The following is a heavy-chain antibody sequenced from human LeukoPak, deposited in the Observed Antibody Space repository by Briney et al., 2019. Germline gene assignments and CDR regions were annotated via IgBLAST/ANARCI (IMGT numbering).Heavy chain of an antibody. CDR1: GGSISSGGYY. V-gene: IGHV4-39*07. CDR3: ARENSGSYREFDY. Sequence: SETLSLTCSVSGGSISSGGYYWGWIRQPPGKGLEWIGRNYYSGGTYYNPSLKSRVSMSVDTSKNQFSLKLSSVTAADTAVFYCARENSGSYREFDYWGQGTLVTVSS. D-gene: IGHD1-26*01. J-gene: IGHJ4*02. CDR2: NYYSGGT.